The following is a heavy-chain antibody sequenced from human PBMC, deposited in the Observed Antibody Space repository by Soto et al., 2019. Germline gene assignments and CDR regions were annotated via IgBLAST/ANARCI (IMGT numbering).Heavy chain of an antibody. J-gene: IGHJ4*02. CDR1: GFTFSNYW. V-gene: IGHV3-74*01. CDR2: INVDGSTT. Sequence: EVRVVESGGGLVQPGGSLRLSCAASGFTFSNYWMHWGRQAPGKGPVWVSRINVDGSTTGYADSVRGRFTISRDNAKNTLYLQMNSLRDEDTAVYYCVRDLADWGQGTLVTVSS. CDR3: VRDLAD.